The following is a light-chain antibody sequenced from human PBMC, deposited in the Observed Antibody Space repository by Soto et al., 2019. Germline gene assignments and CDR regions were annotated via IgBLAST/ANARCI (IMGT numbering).Light chain of an antibody. V-gene: IGKV1-39*01. CDR3: QQSYSTPYT. Sequence: EIQMTPAPSFLFSSFGGRVHLPFPARQGIRRHLNWYQQKPGKAPKLLIYAASSLESGVPSRFSGSGSGTDFALTISSLQPEDFATYYCQQSYSTPYTFGQGTKLEIK. CDR2: AAS. J-gene: IGKJ2*01. CDR1: QGIRRH.